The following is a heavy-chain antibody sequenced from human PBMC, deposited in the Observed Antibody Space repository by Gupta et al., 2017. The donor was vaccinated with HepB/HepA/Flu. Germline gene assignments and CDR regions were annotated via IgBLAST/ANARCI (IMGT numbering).Heavy chain of an antibody. D-gene: IGHD1-26*01. Sequence: QLQLHESGPGLVKPSVTLSLSCSVSGRAIRRSFPYWAWLRYSPGRGLAWRGSLYYSGSTLDNPSLKSRVSMSVDTSGNQFALKLNSLASADTAVYFWARLSSSRKWSGSYYFDIWGQGTPVTVSS. CDR3: ARLSSSRKWSGSYYFDI. V-gene: IGHV4-39*01. CDR1: GRAIRRSFPY. CDR2: LYYSGST. J-gene: IGHJ4*02.